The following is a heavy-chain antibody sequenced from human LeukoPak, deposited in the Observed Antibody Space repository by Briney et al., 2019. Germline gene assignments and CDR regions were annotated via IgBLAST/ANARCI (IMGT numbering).Heavy chain of an antibody. CDR3: ARDLDSNSWFYFDY. Sequence: GGSLRLSCAASGFTFGSYWMSWVRQAPGKGLEWVANIGQDGSEKYYVDSVKGRFTISRDNAKNSLYLQLNSLRAEDTAVYYCARDLDSNSWFYFDYWGQGTLVTVSS. D-gene: IGHD6-13*01. J-gene: IGHJ4*02. CDR2: IGQDGSEK. V-gene: IGHV3-7*01. CDR1: GFTFGSYW.